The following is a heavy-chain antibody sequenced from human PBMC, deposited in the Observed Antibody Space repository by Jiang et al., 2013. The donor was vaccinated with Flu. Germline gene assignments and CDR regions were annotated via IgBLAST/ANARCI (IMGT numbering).Heavy chain of an antibody. V-gene: IGHV3-23*04. CDR1: RSIFKNYA. Sequence: VQLVESGGGLVQPGGSLRLSCAASRSIFKNYAMAWVRQAPGKGLEWVSAITNDGGDTYHADSVKDRFTISRDNSKNTLYLQMNSLRVDDTAIYYCAKGSAAARPYYFDNWGQGTLVTVSS. D-gene: IGHD6-13*01. CDR3: AKGSAAARPYYFDN. J-gene: IGHJ4*02. CDR2: ITNDGGDT.